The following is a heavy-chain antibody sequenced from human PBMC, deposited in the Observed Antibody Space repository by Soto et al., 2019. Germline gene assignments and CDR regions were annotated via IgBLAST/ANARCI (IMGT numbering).Heavy chain of an antibody. D-gene: IGHD2-2*01. CDR1: GYTFITYG. Sequence: GASVKVSCKASGYTFITYGVTWVRQAPGQGLEWMGWITPYNGKTHYAQKFQDRVTMTTDTAATTAYMELRSLTPDDSAMYFCARDTSHYFDHWGQGILVTVSS. V-gene: IGHV1-18*01. J-gene: IGHJ4*02. CDR2: ITPYNGKT. CDR3: ARDTSHYFDH.